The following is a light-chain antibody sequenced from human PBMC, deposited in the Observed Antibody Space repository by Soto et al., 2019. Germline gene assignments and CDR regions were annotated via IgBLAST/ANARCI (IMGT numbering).Light chain of an antibody. CDR3: RQYNNLWT. V-gene: IGKV1-5*03. J-gene: IGKJ1*01. Sequence: DIQMTQSPSTLSASVGDRVTIPCRASQSISGWLAWYQQKPGKAPELLIYKASNLQSGVPSRFSGSGSGTEFTLTIRNLQPDVFATYYCRQYNNLWTFGQGTKV. CDR2: KAS. CDR1: QSISGW.